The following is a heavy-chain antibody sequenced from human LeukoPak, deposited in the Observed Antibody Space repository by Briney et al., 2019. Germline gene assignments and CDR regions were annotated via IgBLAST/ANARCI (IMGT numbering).Heavy chain of an antibody. CDR3: AAAFSSWFEP. CDR1: GFTFSSYW. D-gene: IGHD3-3*02. CDR2: INSDGSRI. J-gene: IGHJ5*02. V-gene: IGHV3-74*01. Sequence: PGGSLRLSCAASGFTFSSYWMHWVRQAPEKGLVWVSRINSDGSRITYADSVKGRFTISRDNAKNMVYLQMNSLRAEDTAVYYCAAAFSSWFEPWGQGTLVTVSS.